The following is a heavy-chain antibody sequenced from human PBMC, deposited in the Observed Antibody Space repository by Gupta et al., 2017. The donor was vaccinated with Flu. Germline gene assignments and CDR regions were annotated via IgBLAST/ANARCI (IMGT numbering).Heavy chain of an antibody. D-gene: IGHD4-17*01. CDR3: ARGTQRGSGDESLVDF. J-gene: IGHJ4*02. CDR1: GYHFTHYY. Sequence: VQLVQSWAAVKTPRASGHVSCRASGYHFTHYYILWLGQSRGQGPEWMGIIHPSGGSTTYTQKFQGRITMTRDTSRNTVYMDLHTLTAQDTAFYYCARGTQRGSGDESLVDFWGQGTLVTVSS. CDR2: IHPSGGST. V-gene: IGHV1-46*01.